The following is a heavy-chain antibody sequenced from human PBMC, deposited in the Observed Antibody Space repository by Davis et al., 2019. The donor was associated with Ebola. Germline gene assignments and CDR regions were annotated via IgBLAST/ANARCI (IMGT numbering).Heavy chain of an antibody. Sequence: ASVKVSCKASGYTFTGYYMHWVRQAPGQGLEWMGWINPNSGGTNYAQKFQGRVTMTRDTSISTAYMELSRLRSDDTAVYYCARLTVSDDAFDIWGQGTMVTVSS. J-gene: IGHJ3*02. V-gene: IGHV1-2*02. D-gene: IGHD4-17*01. CDR3: ARLTVSDDAFDI. CDR1: GYTFTGYY. CDR2: INPNSGGT.